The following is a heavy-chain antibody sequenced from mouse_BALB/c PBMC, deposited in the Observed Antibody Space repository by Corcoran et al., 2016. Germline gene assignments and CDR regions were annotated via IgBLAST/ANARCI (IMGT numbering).Heavy chain of an antibody. CDR1: GFNIKDTY. V-gene: IGHV14-3*02. D-gene: IGHD2-1*01. CDR3: GRSREGNYVVD. J-gene: IGHJ2*01. Sequence: EVQLQQSGAELVKPGASVKLSCTASGFNIKDTYMHWVKQRPEQGLEWIGRIDPANGNTKYDPKFQGKATMTADTSSNTVYLQLSSLTSEATAVYYCGRSREGNYVVDGGQGTTLTVSS. CDR2: IDPANGNT.